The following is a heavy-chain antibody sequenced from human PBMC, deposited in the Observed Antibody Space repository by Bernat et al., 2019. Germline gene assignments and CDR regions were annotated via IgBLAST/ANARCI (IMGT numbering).Heavy chain of an antibody. D-gene: IGHD1-26*01. V-gene: IGHV1-69*06. CDR2: IIPIFGTA. Sequence: QVRLVQSGAEVKKPGSSVKVSCKASGGTFSSYAISWVRQAPGQGLEWMGGIIPIFGTANYAQKFQGSDTTAADKSTRTAYMELRSVRSEDTAVYYCARDSELDDAFDIWGQGTMVTASS. CDR1: GGTFSSYA. CDR3: ARDSELDDAFDI. J-gene: IGHJ3*02.